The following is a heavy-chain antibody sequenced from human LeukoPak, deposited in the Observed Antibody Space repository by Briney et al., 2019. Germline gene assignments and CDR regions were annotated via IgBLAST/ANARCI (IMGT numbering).Heavy chain of an antibody. CDR1: GGSFSGYY. CDR2: INHSGST. J-gene: IGHJ4*02. V-gene: IGHV4-34*01. D-gene: IGHD6-19*01. Sequence: PSETLSLTCAVYGGSFSGYYWSWIRQPPGKGLEWIGEINHSGSTNYNPSLKSRVTISVDTSKNQFSLKLSSVTAADTAVYYCARIHRQWLVALDYWGQGTLVTVSS. CDR3: ARIHRQWLVALDY.